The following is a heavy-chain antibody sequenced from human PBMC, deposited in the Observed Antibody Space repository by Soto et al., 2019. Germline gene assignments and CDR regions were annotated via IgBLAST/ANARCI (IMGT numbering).Heavy chain of an antibody. V-gene: IGHV4-34*01. Sequence: PSETLSLTCAVYGGSFSGYYWSWIRQPPGKRLEWIGEINHSGSTNYNPSLKSRVTISVDTSKNQFSLKLSSVTAADTAVYYCARATVVTHYYYFDYWGQGTLVTVSS. J-gene: IGHJ4*02. CDR1: GGSFSGYY. CDR2: INHSGST. CDR3: ARATVVTHYYYFDY. D-gene: IGHD4-17*01.